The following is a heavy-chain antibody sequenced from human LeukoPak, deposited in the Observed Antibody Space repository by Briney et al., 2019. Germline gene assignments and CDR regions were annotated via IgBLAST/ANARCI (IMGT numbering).Heavy chain of an antibody. CDR3: ARGQDDYYDSSGYYGDPPGY. J-gene: IGHJ4*02. D-gene: IGHD3-22*01. CDR2: ISSSSSTI. Sequence: GGSLRLSCAASGFTFSSYSMNWVRQAPGKGLEWVSYISSSSSTIYYADSVKGRFTISRDNAKNSLYLQMNSLRAEDTAVYYCARGQDDYYDSSGYYGDPPGYWGQGTLVTVSS. V-gene: IGHV3-48*04. CDR1: GFTFSSYS.